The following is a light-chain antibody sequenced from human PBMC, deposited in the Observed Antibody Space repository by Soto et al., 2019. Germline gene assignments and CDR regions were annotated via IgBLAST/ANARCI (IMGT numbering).Light chain of an antibody. CDR3: SSYTTSYFYF. J-gene: IGLJ1*01. CDR2: GVK. V-gene: IGLV2-14*01. CDR1: GRDIGAYDY. Sequence: QSVLTQPASVSGSPGQSITISCTGSGRDIGAYDYVSWYQQHPGKAPKLIIYGVKNRPSGVSNRFSASKSAFTASLTISGLQPEDEADYYCSSYTTSYFYFFGPGTKLTVL.